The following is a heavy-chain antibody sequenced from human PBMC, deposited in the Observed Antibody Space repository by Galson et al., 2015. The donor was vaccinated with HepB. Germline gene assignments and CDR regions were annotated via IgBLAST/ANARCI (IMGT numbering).Heavy chain of an antibody. Sequence: SLRLSCAASGFSVSSNYMSWVRQAPGKGLDWVSVIYSGGNTYYADSVKGRFTISRGNSTNTLHLQMNSLRLEDTAVYYCARDQGDDYVNYYYYYGMDVWGQGTTVTVSS. J-gene: IGHJ6*02. CDR1: GFSVSSNY. CDR3: ARDQGDDYVNYYYYYGMDV. CDR2: IYSGGNT. V-gene: IGHV3-66*02. D-gene: IGHD4-17*01.